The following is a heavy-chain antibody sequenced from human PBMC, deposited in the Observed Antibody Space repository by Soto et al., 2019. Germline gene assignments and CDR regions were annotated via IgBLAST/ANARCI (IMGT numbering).Heavy chain of an antibody. CDR2: FDPEDGET. Sequence: QVQLVQSGAEVKKPGASVKVSCKVSGYTLTELSMHWVRQAPGKGLEWMGGFDPEDGETIYAQKFQGRVTMTEDTSTDTAYMELSSLRSEDTAVYYCATVVFYSSGWSYYFDYWGQGTLVTVSS. V-gene: IGHV1-24*01. CDR3: ATVVFYSSGWSYYFDY. CDR1: GYTLTELS. D-gene: IGHD6-19*01. J-gene: IGHJ4*02.